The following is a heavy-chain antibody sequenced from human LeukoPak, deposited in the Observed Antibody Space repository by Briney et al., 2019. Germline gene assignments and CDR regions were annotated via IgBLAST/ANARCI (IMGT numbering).Heavy chain of an antibody. J-gene: IGHJ4*02. CDR2: ISGSGGST. CDR1: GFTFSSYA. Sequence: GGSLRLSCAASGFTFSSYAMSWVRQAPGKGLEWVSAISGSGGSTYYADSVKGRFTISRDNSKNTLYLQMNSLRAEDTAVYYCAKVGRGSGSYYNGFFDYWGQGTLVTVSS. V-gene: IGHV3-23*01. D-gene: IGHD3-10*01. CDR3: AKVGRGSGSYYNGFFDY.